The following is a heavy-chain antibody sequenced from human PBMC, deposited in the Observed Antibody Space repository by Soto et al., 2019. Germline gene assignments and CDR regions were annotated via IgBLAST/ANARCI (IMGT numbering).Heavy chain of an antibody. J-gene: IGHJ4*02. D-gene: IGHD3-22*01. CDR1: GFTFSSYG. V-gene: IGHV3-30*03. Sequence: QVQLVESGGGVVQPGRSLRLSCAASGFTFSSYGMHWVRQAPGKGLEWVAVISYDGSNKYYADSVKGRFTISRDNSKNTLYLQMNSLRAEDTAVYYCASAKGSSGYYLFRYWGQGTLVTVSS. CDR2: ISYDGSNK. CDR3: ASAKGSSGYYLFRY.